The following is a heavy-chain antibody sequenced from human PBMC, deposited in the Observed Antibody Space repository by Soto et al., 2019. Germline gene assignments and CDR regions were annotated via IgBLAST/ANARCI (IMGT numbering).Heavy chain of an antibody. CDR3: ANFPAVAGIGALRRDY. J-gene: IGHJ4*02. V-gene: IGHV3-23*01. CDR2: ISGNGEAT. D-gene: IGHD6-19*01. CDR1: GLTFSNFA. Sequence: HPGGSLRLSCAASGLTFSNFAMNWVRQAPGKGLEWVSGISGNGEATFYADSVKGRFTISRDNSKNTLYLQMNSLRAEDTAVYYCANFPAVAGIGALRRDYWGQGTLVTVSS.